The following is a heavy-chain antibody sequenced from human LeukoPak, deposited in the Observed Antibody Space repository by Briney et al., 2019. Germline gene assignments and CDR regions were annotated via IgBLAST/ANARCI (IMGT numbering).Heavy chain of an antibody. CDR3: AKRPLSSCN. V-gene: IGHV3-66*01. D-gene: IGHD5/OR15-5a*01. Sequence: GGSLRLSCAVSGFTMRDNDMTWVRQAPGKGLEWVSLIYCSGGISYADSVKGRFTISKDNSKNTLYLQMNSLRAEDTAVYYCAKRPLSSCNWGLGTLVTVPS. CDR1: GFTMRDND. J-gene: IGHJ4*01. CDR2: IYCSGGI.